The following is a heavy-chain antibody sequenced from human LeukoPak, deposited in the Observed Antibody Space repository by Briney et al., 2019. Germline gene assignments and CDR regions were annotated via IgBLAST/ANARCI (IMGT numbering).Heavy chain of an antibody. CDR3: ARANWAYYDFWSGPTVDY. V-gene: IGHV1-2*02. Sequence: ASVKVPCKASGYTFTGYYMHWVRQAPGQGLEWMGWINPNSGGTNYAQKFQGRVTMTRDTSISTAYMELSRLRSDDTAVYYCARANWAYYDFWSGPTVDYWGQGTLVTVSS. J-gene: IGHJ4*02. D-gene: IGHD3-3*01. CDR1: GYTFTGYY. CDR2: INPNSGGT.